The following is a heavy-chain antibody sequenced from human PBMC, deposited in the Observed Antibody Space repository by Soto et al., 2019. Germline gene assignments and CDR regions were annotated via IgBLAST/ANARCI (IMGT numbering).Heavy chain of an antibody. J-gene: IGHJ5*02. CDR1: GYTFTGYY. D-gene: IGHD2-2*01. CDR3: ARYCSSTSCQFDP. Sequence: ASVKVSCKASGYTFTGYYIHWVRQAPGQGLEWMGGINPNSGASNYAQKFQGRVTMTRDTSISTAYMELSRLRSDDTAVYYCARYCSSTSCQFDPWGQGTLITVSS. V-gene: IGHV1-2*02. CDR2: INPNSGAS.